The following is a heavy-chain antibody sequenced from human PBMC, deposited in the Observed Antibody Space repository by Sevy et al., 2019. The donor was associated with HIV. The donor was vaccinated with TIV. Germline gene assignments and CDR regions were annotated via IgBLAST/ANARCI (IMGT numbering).Heavy chain of an antibody. Sequence: SETLSLTCAVSGGSISSGGYSWSWIRQPPGKGLEWIGYIYHSGSTYYNPSLKSRVTISVDRSKNQFSLKLSSVTAADTAVYYCATDLRDGSGSYFAPWGQGTLVTVSS. D-gene: IGHD3-10*01. CDR3: ATDLRDGSGSYFAP. V-gene: IGHV4-30-2*01. CDR1: GGSISSGGYS. CDR2: IYHSGST. J-gene: IGHJ5*02.